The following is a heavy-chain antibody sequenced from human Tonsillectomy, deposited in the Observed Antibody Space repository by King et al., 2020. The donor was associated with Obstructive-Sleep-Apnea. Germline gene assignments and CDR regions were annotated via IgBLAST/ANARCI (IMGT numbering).Heavy chain of an antibody. D-gene: IGHD6-13*01. CDR3: ARERIRNSSSGGYPMDV. V-gene: IGHV1-18*01. Sequence: VQLVQSGPEVKKPGASVKVSCTTSGHTFTTYGISWVRQAPGQGLEWMGWSSGFNGNTKYAQKFQGRVTMTIDTSTNTIHMELRSLRSDDTAVYYCARERIRNSSSGGYPMDVWGQGTAVIVSS. CDR2: SSGFNGNT. CDR1: GHTFTTYG. J-gene: IGHJ6*02.